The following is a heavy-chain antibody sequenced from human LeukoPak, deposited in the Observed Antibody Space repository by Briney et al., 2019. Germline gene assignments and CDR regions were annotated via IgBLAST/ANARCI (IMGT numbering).Heavy chain of an antibody. Sequence: SETLPLTCAVSGGSINSGGYSWSWLRQAPGKGLEWIGYIYHSGSTYYNPSLKSRVTISIDRSKNQFSLKLNSVIAADTAVYYCARLGMGAFDIWGQGTMVTVSS. V-gene: IGHV4-30-2*01. J-gene: IGHJ3*02. D-gene: IGHD1-26*01. CDR2: IYHSGST. CDR3: ARLGMGAFDI. CDR1: GGSINSGGYS.